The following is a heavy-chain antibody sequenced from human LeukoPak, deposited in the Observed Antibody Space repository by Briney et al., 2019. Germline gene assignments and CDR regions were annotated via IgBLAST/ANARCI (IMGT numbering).Heavy chain of an antibody. J-gene: IGHJ4*02. CDR3: ARHDYGGNSGDY. D-gene: IGHD4-23*01. V-gene: IGHV3-20*04. Sequence: PGGSLRLSCAASGFTFDDYGMTWVRQAPGKGLEWVSGIGWNGGSTAYADSVKGRVTISRDNAKNSLYLQMNSLRDEDTAVYYCARHDYGGNSGDYWGQGTLVTVSS. CDR2: IGWNGGST. CDR1: GFTFDDYG.